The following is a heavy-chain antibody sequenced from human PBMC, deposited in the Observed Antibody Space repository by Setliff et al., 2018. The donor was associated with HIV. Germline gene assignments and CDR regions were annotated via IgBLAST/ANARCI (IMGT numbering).Heavy chain of an antibody. Sequence: ASVKVSCKASGYTFTSYYMHWVRQAPGQGLEWMGIINPSGGSTSYAQKLQGRVTMTTDTSTSTAYMELRSLRSDDTAVYYCARDKGQLVWGQGTMVTVS. CDR1: GYTFTSYY. D-gene: IGHD6-6*01. V-gene: IGHV1-46*01. CDR3: ARDKGQLV. J-gene: IGHJ3*01. CDR2: INPSGGST.